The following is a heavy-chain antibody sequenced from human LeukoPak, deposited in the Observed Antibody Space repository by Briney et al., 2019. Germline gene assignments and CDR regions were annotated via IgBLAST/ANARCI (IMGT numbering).Heavy chain of an antibody. D-gene: IGHD5-12*01. CDR3: ARDGTIIVATAYYGMDV. CDR1: GFTLSSYE. J-gene: IGHJ6*02. Sequence: GGSLRLSCAASGFTLSSYEMNWVRQAPGKGLEWVSYISSSGSTIYYADSVKGRFTISRDNAKNSLYLQMNSLRAEDTAVYYCARDGTIIVATAYYGMDVWGQGTTITVSS. CDR2: ISSSGSTI. V-gene: IGHV3-48*03.